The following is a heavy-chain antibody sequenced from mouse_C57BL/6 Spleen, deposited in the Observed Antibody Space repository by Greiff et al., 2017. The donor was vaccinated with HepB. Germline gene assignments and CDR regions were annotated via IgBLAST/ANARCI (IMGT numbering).Heavy chain of an antibody. J-gene: IGHJ2*01. D-gene: IGHD1-1*01. CDR2: IHPNSGST. CDR3: ARDYDLNYGSSSYFDY. Sequence: QVQLQQPGAELVKPGASVKLSCKASGYTFTSYWMHWVKQRPGQGLEWIGMIHPNSGSTNYNEKFKSKATLTVDKSSSTAYMQLSSLTSEDSAVYYCARDYDLNYGSSSYFDYWGQGTTLTVSS. V-gene: IGHV1-64*01. CDR1: GYTFTSYW.